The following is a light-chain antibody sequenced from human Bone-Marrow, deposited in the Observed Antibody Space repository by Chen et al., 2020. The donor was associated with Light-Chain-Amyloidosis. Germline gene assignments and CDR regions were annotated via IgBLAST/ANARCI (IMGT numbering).Light chain of an antibody. V-gene: IGLV3-25*03. CDR1: DLPTKY. CDR2: RDT. Sequence: SYELTQSPSVSVSPGQTARITCSGDDLPTKYAYWYQQKPGQAPVLVIHRDTERPSGISERFSGSSSGTNATLTISGVQAEDEADYHCQSADSSGTYEVIFGGGTKLTVL. J-gene: IGLJ2*01. CDR3: QSADSSGTYEVI.